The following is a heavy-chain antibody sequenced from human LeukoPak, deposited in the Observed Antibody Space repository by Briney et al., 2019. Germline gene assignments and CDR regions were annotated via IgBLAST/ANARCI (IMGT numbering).Heavy chain of an antibody. Sequence: RGSLRLSCAASGFTFSSYWMSWVRQAPGKGLEWGANIKQDGSEKYYVDSVKGRFTISRDNAKNSLYLQMNSLRAEDTAVYYCARVSYCSGGSCYSYYYYYGMDVWGQGTTVTVSS. J-gene: IGHJ6*02. V-gene: IGHV3-7*01. D-gene: IGHD2-15*01. CDR3: ARVSYCSGGSCYSYYYYYGMDV. CDR2: IKQDGSEK. CDR1: GFTFSSYW.